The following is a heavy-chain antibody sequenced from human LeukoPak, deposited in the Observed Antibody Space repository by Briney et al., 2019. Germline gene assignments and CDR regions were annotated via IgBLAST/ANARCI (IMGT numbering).Heavy chain of an antibody. D-gene: IGHD1-26*01. CDR2: AYYSGSA. J-gene: IGHJ4*02. Sequence: SETLSLTCTVSGGSISSYYWSWIRQPPGKGLECIGYAYYSGSANYNPSLKSRITISVDTSKSQVSLKLTSVTAADTAVYYCARVALSGNYFFDFWGPGTLVTVSS. V-gene: IGHV4-59*01. CDR1: GGSISSYY. CDR3: ARVALSGNYFFDF.